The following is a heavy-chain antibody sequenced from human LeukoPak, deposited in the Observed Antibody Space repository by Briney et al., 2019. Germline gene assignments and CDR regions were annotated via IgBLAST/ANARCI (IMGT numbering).Heavy chain of an antibody. V-gene: IGHV4-4*02. CDR3: ARFCGSTSWHSGYYYGIDV. CDR2: IYHSGST. CDR1: GGPIKSNNW. Sequence: SGTLSLTCGVSGGPIKSNNWRSWVRQPPGKGVEWIGEIYHSGSTNYNPALERRVNVSVDKSKNQLSLDLSSVTAADTAVYYCARFCGSTSWHSGYYYGIDVWGQGTTVSVSS. J-gene: IGHJ6*02. D-gene: IGHD2-2*01.